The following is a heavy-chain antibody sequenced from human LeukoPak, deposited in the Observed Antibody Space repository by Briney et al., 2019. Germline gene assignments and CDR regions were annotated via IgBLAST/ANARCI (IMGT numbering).Heavy chain of an antibody. D-gene: IGHD6-13*01. CDR1: GFTLSSYW. V-gene: IGHV3-30*02. CDR2: IRYDGSNK. Sequence: PGGSLRLSCEASGFTLSSYWMTWVRQAPGKGLEWVAFIRYDGSNKYYADSAKGRFTISRDNSKNTLYLQMNSLRAEDTAVYYCAIIAAAGRDAFDIWGQGTMVTVSS. J-gene: IGHJ3*02. CDR3: AIIAAAGRDAFDI.